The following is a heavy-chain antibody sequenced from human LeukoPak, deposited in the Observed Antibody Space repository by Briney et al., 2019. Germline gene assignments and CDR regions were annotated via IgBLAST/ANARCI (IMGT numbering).Heavy chain of an antibody. CDR3: ASQKRELDY. Sequence: GGSLRLSCAASGFIFSGSGMHWVRQAPGKGLAWVSFIRYDGGKKHYADSVRGRFTISRDNSENTLYLQMNNLRPEDSAIYYCASQKRELDYWGQGTRVTVSS. CDR1: GFIFSGSG. J-gene: IGHJ4*02. D-gene: IGHD1-1*01. CDR2: IRYDGGKK. V-gene: IGHV3-30*02.